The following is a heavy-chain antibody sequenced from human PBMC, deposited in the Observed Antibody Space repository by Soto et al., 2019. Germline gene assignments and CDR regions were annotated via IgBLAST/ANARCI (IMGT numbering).Heavy chain of an antibody. CDR1: GGSLRNYY. CDR2: INYRGGT. J-gene: IGHJ6*02. CDR3: ARQGFGDLHGLVDV. Sequence: QVQLQESGPRLVKPSETLSLTCTVSGGSLRNYYCSWFRQPPGKGLEWVAYINYRGGTFSNPSLQRRVTMSVSTSNDQCSLMLNSVTAADTAVYYCARQGFGDLHGLVDVWGQGTKVTVSS. D-gene: IGHD3-10*01. V-gene: IGHV4-59*08.